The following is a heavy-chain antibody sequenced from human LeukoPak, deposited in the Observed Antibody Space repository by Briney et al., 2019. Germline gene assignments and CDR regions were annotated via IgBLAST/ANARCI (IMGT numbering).Heavy chain of an antibody. CDR3: VRGALRDXSYTSCSRGNWFDP. J-gene: IGHJ5*02. CDR1: GFTFSSHW. V-gene: IGHV3-74*01. D-gene: IGHD2-2*01. Sequence: PGGSLRLSCAASGFTFSSHWMHWVRHAPEKGLGGVAHINADGSGTYYAASVKGRFTISRDNAKNTLYLQMHSLTAEDTAIYYCVRGALRDXSYTSCSRGNWFDPWGQGTLVTVSS. CDR2: INADGSGT.